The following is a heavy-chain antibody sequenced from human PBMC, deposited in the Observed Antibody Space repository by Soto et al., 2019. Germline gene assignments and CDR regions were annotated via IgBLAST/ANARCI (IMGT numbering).Heavy chain of an antibody. CDR1: GGSISSIYY. D-gene: IGHD6-6*01. V-gene: IGHV4-39*02. CDR3: ARRTGSSTYYFDY. J-gene: IGHJ4*02. Sequence: PSETLSLTCTVSGGSISSIYYWGWIRQPPGRGLEWIGIIDYSGTTYYNPSPKSRLTMSVDTSKNHFSLNLSSVTAADTAVYYCARRTGSSTYYFDYWGQGAWSPSPQ. CDR2: IDYSGTT.